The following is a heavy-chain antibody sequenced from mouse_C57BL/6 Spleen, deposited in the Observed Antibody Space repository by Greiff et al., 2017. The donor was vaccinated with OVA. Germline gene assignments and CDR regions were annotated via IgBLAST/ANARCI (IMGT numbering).Heavy chain of an antibody. D-gene: IGHD2-12*01. V-gene: IGHV1-69*01. CDR1: GYTFTSYW. CDR2: IDPSDSYT. CDR3: ARIRYAMDY. Sequence: VQLQQPGAELVMPGASVKLSCKASGYTFTSYWMHWVKQRPGQGLEWIGEIDPSDSYTNHNQKFKGKSTLTVDKSSSTAYMQLSSLTSEDSAVYYCARIRYAMDYWGQGTSVTVSS. J-gene: IGHJ4*01.